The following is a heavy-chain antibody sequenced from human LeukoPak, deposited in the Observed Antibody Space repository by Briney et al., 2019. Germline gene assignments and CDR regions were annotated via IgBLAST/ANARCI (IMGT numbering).Heavy chain of an antibody. CDR2: IYYSGST. CDR3: ARDPQYYDSSGYQNSLGAFDI. CDR1: GGSISSYY. D-gene: IGHD3-22*01. Sequence: SETLSLTCTVSGGSISSYYWSWIRQPPGKGLEWIGYIYYSGSTNYNPSLKSRVTISVDTSKNQFSLKLSSVTAADTAVYYCARDPQYYDSSGYQNSLGAFDIWGQGTMVTVSS. V-gene: IGHV4-59*01. J-gene: IGHJ3*02.